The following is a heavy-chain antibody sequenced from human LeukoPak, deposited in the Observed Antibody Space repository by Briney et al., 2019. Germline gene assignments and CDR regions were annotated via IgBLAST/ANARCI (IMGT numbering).Heavy chain of an antibody. D-gene: IGHD5-12*01. J-gene: IGHJ4*02. V-gene: IGHV3-23*01. CDR3: ARGMGGYGGYDY. CDR2: ISGSGGST. CDR1: GFTFSSYA. Sequence: QSGGSLRLSCAASGFTFSSYAMSWVRQAPGKGLEWVSAISGSGGSTYYADSVKGRFTISRDNSKNTVYLQMNSLRVEDTAVYYCARGMGGYGGYDYWGQGTLVTVSS.